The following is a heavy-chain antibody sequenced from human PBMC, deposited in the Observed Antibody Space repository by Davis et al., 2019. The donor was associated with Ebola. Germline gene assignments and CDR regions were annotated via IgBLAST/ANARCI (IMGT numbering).Heavy chain of an antibody. Sequence: GGSLRLSCAASGFSFSSYGMHWVRQAPGKGLEWVAVISYDGSDKYYADSVKGRFTISRHNSKNTLYLQMNSLRAEDTAVYYCAICKSSSGWYPDAFDIWGQGTMVTVSS. CDR2: ISYDGSDK. D-gene: IGHD6-19*01. V-gene: IGHV3-30*03. CDR3: AICKSSSGWYPDAFDI. J-gene: IGHJ3*02. CDR1: GFSFSSYG.